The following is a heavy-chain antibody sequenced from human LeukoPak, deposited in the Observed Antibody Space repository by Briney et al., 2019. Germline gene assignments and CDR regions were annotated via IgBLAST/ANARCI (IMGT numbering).Heavy chain of an antibody. V-gene: IGHV4-30-2*01. Sequence: SQTLSLTCAVSGGSISSGGYSWSWIRQPPGKGLEWIGYIYHSGSTNYNPSLKSRVTISVDTSKNQFSLKLSSVTAADTAVYYCARGPRITIFGVVITPFDYWGQGTLVTVSS. D-gene: IGHD3-3*01. CDR3: ARGPRITIFGVVITPFDY. CDR1: GGSISSGGYS. J-gene: IGHJ4*02. CDR2: IYHSGST.